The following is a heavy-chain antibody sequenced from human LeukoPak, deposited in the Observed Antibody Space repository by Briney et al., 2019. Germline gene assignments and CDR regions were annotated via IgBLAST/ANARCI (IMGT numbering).Heavy chain of an antibody. J-gene: IGHJ4*02. D-gene: IGHD3-16*01. CDR2: IYYSGST. CDR1: GGSFSGYY. CDR3: ARGYVDYSDY. Sequence: SETLSLTCAVYGGSFSGYYWSWIRQPPGKGLEWIGYIYYSGSTNYNPSLKSRVTISVDTSKNQFSLKLSSVTAADTAVYYCARGYVDYSDYWGQGTLVTVSS. V-gene: IGHV4-59*01.